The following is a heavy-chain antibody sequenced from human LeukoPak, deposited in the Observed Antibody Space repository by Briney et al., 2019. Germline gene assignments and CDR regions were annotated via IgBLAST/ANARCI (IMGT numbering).Heavy chain of an antibody. V-gene: IGHV3-23*01. Sequence: GGSLRLSCAASGFTFSNYAMSWVRQAPGKRLEWVSTFSGGLDTTYHADSVKGRFTISRDNAKNTLYLQMNSLRAEDTALYYCARETPRGGRYYFDYWGQEALVTVSS. CDR2: FSGGLDTT. J-gene: IGHJ4*02. D-gene: IGHD3-10*01. CDR3: ARETPRGGRYYFDY. CDR1: GFTFSNYA.